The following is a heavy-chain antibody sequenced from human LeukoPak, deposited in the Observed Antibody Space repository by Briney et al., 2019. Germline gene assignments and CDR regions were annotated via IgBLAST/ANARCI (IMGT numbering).Heavy chain of an antibody. Sequence: GGSLRLSCAASGFTVSSNYMSWVRQAPGKGLEWVSVIYSGGSTYYADSVKGRFTISRDNSKNTLYLQMNSLRAEDTAVYYCAKTSHFNNKGSSSVDYWGQGTLVTVSS. CDR1: GFTVSSNY. CDR2: IYSGGST. J-gene: IGHJ4*02. D-gene: IGHD6-6*01. CDR3: AKTSHFNNKGSSSVDY. V-gene: IGHV3-53*01.